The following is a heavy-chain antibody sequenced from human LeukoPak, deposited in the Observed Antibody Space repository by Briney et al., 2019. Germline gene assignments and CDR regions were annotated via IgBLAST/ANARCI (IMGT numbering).Heavy chain of an antibody. CDR1: GFTFDDYA. CDR3: AKDLYCSGGSCYDGVDY. D-gene: IGHD2-15*01. CDR2: ISGDGGST. V-gene: IGHV3-43*02. J-gene: IGHJ4*02. Sequence: GGSLRLSCAASGFTFDDYAIHWVLQAPGRGLRWVSLISGDGGSTYYADSVKGRFTISRDNSKNSLYLQMNSLRTEDTALYYCAKDLYCSGGSCYDGVDYWGQGTLVTVSS.